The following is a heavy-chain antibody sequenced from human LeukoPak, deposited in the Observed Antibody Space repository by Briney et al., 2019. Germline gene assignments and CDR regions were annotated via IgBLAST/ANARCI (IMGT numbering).Heavy chain of an antibody. D-gene: IGHD2-2*01. CDR1: GGSFSGYY. CDR2: IHYSGRI. Sequence: KPSETLSLTCAVYGGSFSGYYWTWIRQPPGKGLEWIGEIHYSGRINYNPSLKSRVTISADTSNNHFSLKMNSVTAADTTVYYCASLPATRHYYYYYMDVWGKGTTVTVSS. CDR3: ASLPATRHYYYYYMDV. J-gene: IGHJ6*03. V-gene: IGHV4-34*01.